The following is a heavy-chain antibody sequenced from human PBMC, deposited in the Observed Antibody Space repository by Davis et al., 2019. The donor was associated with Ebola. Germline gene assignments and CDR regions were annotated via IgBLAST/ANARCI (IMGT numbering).Heavy chain of an antibody. Sequence: GGSLRLSCAASGFTFSNFAMSWVRQAPGKGLEWVANINQDGSEKYYVDSVKGRFTISRDNAKNSLYLQMNSLGAEDTAVYYCARDHIGAGMDVWGKGTTVTVSS. CDR1: GFTFSNFA. J-gene: IGHJ6*04. V-gene: IGHV3-7*01. CDR2: INQDGSEK. CDR3: ARDHIGAGMDV. D-gene: IGHD3-3*01.